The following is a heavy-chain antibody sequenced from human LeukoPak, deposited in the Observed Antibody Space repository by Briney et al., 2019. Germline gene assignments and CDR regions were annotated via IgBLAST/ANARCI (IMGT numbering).Heavy chain of an antibody. Sequence: SVKVSCKASGGTFSSYAISWVRQAPGQGLEWMGGIIPIFGTANYAQKFQGRVTITADKSTSTAYMELSSLRSEDTAVYYCARDNAVAGLTDYFDYWGQGTLVTVSS. CDR2: IIPIFGTA. CDR1: GGTFSSYA. V-gene: IGHV1-69*06. D-gene: IGHD6-19*01. CDR3: ARDNAVAGLTDYFDY. J-gene: IGHJ4*02.